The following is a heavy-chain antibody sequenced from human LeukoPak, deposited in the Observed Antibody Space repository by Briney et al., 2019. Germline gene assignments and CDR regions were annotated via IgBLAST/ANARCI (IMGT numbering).Heavy chain of an antibody. J-gene: IGHJ4*02. CDR1: GFTFSSYG. V-gene: IGHV3-33*01. CDR2: IWYDGSNK. CDR3: ARDWDY. Sequence: GGSLRLSCAASGFTFSSYGMHWVRQAPGKGLEWVAVIWYDGSNKYYADSVKGRFTISRDNAKESLYLQMNTLRVEDTAVYYCARDWDYWGQGALVTVSS.